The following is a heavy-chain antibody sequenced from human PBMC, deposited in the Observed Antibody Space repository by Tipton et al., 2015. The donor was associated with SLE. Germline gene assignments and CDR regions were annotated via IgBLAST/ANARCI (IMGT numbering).Heavy chain of an antibody. Sequence: QVQLVQFGAEVKKPGSSVKVSCRASGASFGNFAISWVRQAPGQGLEWMGRVIPMLATANYAQKFQDRLTISADESTATAYMELSGLRSEDTAVYFCASSFSWSSSSTEGYFDDWAQGTLVTVSS. V-gene: IGHV1-69*11. CDR2: VIPMLATA. CDR3: ASSFSWSSSSTEGYFDD. D-gene: IGHD6-6*01. J-gene: IGHJ4*02. CDR1: GASFGNFA.